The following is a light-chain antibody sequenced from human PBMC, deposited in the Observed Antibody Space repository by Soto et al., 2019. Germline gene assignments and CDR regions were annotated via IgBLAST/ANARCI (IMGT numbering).Light chain of an antibody. Sequence: DIQMTQYPSILSASVGDRVTITCRPSQSISLWLSWYQQKPGKAPKLLISRASNLESGVPSRFSGSRSGSDFTRTISSLQPDDFATYYCQQFNTFGQGTKLEIK. CDR3: QQFNT. CDR2: RAS. CDR1: QSISLW. J-gene: IGKJ2*01. V-gene: IGKV1-5*03.